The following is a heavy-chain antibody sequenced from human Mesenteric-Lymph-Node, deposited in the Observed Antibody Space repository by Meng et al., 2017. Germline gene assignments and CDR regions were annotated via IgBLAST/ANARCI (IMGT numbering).Heavy chain of an antibody. CDR3: ARGPSRWLQFSFDY. V-gene: IGHV4-31*03. Sequence: QLHLHESAPGLAKPPRTLSLPCTASGGSISSCGYYWSWIRQHPVKGLECIGYIYYSGSTYYNPSLKSRVTISVDTSKNQFSLQLSSVTAADTAVYYCARGPSRWLQFSFDYWGQGTLVTVSS. CDR2: IYYSGST. CDR1: GGSISSCGYY. J-gene: IGHJ4*02. D-gene: IGHD5-24*01.